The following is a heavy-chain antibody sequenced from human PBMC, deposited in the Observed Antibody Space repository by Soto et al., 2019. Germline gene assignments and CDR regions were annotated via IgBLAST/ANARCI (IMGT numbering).Heavy chain of an antibody. CDR1: GFTFSTYW. D-gene: IGHD3-22*01. V-gene: IGHV3-7*01. J-gene: IGHJ3*02. CDR3: AREYYYDSRGYYGNSAFDM. Sequence: PGGSLRLSCVASGFTFSTYWMSWVRQAPGKGLEWVANTKQDGGEKYYVDSVRGRFTISRDNAKNSLYLQMNSLRAEDTAVYYCAREYYYDSRGYYGNSAFDMWGQGTMVTVSS. CDR2: TKQDGGEK.